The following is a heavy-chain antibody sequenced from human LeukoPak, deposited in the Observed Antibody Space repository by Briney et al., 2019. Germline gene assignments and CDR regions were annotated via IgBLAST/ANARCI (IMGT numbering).Heavy chain of an antibody. V-gene: IGHV3-33*01. D-gene: IGHD6-25*01. CDR1: GFTFSSYG. CDR2: IWYDGGKK. CDR3: AGAGDSSGALDV. J-gene: IGHJ6*04. Sequence: PGGSLRLSCAASGFTFSSYGMHWVRQAPGNGLEWVAVIWYDGGKKYYIDSVKGRFTISRDNSKNTLYLQMNSLRAEDTAVYYCAGAGDSSGALDVWGKGTTVTVSS.